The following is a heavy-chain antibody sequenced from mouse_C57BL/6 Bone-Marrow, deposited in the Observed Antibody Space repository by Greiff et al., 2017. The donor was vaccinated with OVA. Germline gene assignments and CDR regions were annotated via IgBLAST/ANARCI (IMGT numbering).Heavy chain of an antibody. D-gene: IGHD2-12*01. CDR1: GYTFTSYW. Sequence: QVQLKQPGAEFVKPGASVKMSCKASGYTFTSYWITWVKQRPGQGLEWIGDINPGSGSTNYNEKFKSKATLTIDTSSSTAYMELSSLTSEDSAVFYCARDSYYYFDCWGQGNTLTVSS. J-gene: IGHJ2*01. V-gene: IGHV1-55*01. CDR2: INPGSGST. CDR3: ARDSYYYFDC.